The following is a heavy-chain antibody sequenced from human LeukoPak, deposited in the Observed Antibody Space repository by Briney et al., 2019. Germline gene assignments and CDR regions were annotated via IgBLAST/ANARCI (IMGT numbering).Heavy chain of an antibody. CDR2: IIPILGIA. CDR3: ARDPSIVVVPAAIPNYYYYGMDV. Sequence: SVTVSCKASGGTFSSYAISWVRQAPGQGLEWMGRIIPILGIANYAQKFQGRVTITADRSTSTAYMELSSLRSEDTAVYYCARDPSIVVVPAAIPNYYYYGMDVWGQGTTVTVSS. J-gene: IGHJ6*02. D-gene: IGHD2-2*01. CDR1: GGTFSSYA. V-gene: IGHV1-69*10.